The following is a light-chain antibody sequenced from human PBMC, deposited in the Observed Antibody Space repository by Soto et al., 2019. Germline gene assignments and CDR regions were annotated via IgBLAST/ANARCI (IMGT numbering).Light chain of an antibody. CDR3: QQRFDWPKIT. Sequence: EIVLPQSPATLSLSPGERVTLSCRASQSVSNYLAWYQQKPGQAPRLLVSAASSRATGIPARFSGSGSGTDFTLTISSLEPEDFGVFYCQQRFDWPKITFGQGTRLEIK. V-gene: IGKV3-11*01. CDR1: QSVSNY. J-gene: IGKJ5*01. CDR2: AAS.